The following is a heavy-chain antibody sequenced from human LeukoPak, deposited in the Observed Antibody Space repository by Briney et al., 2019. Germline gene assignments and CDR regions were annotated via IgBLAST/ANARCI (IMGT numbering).Heavy chain of an antibody. CDR3: ARDSSSWAGIDY. CDR2: IYSGGST. D-gene: IGHD6-13*01. V-gene: IGHV3-66*02. CDR1: GFTFSNYE. Sequence: GSLRLSCAASGFTFSNYEMNWVRQAPGKGLEWVSVIYSGGSTYYADSVKGRFTISRDNSKNTLYLQMNSLRAEDTAVYYCARDSSSWAGIDYWGQGTLVTVSS. J-gene: IGHJ4*02.